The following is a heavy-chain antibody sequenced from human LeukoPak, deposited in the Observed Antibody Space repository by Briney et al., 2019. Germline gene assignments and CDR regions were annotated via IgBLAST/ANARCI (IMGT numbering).Heavy chain of an antibody. CDR3: ARVVYSSSWYDYYYMDV. Sequence: PSGTLSLTCTVSGASIFSSNWWSWIRQPPGKGLEWIGEIYHSGSTDYNPSLKSRVTISLDTSKNQFSLKLSSVTAADTAIYYCARVVYSSSWYDYYYMDVWGKGTTVTVSS. D-gene: IGHD6-13*01. CDR2: IYHSGST. CDR1: GASIFSSNW. J-gene: IGHJ6*03. V-gene: IGHV4-4*02.